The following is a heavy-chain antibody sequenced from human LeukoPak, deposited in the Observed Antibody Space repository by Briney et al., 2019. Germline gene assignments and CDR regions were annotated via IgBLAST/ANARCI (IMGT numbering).Heavy chain of an antibody. Sequence: GGSLRLSCAVSGFTFSNYGMSWVRQAPGKGPEWVSAISDSGGSTFYADSVKGRFTISRDNSKNTLYLQMNSLRAEDTAVYYCAKRVDYSSSSSGYFDYWGQGTLVTVSS. D-gene: IGHD6-6*01. J-gene: IGHJ4*02. CDR2: ISDSGGST. V-gene: IGHV3-23*01. CDR3: AKRVDYSSSSSGYFDY. CDR1: GFTFSNYG.